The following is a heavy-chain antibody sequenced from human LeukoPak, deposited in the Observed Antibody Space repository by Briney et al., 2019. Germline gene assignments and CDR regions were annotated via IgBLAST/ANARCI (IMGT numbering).Heavy chain of an antibody. D-gene: IGHD3-16*02. V-gene: IGHV1-2*02. CDR1: GYTFTGYY. Sequence: GASVKVSCKASGYTFTGYYMHWVRQAPGQGLEWMGWINPNSGGTNYAQKFQGRVTMTRDTSISTAYMELSRLRSDDTAVYYCARVRGKYFFGGVIVIDAFDIWGQGTMVTVSS. CDR2: INPNSGGT. J-gene: IGHJ3*02. CDR3: ARVRGKYFFGGVIVIDAFDI.